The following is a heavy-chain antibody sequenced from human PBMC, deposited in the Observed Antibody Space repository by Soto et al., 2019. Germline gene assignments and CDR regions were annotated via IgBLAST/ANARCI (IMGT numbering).Heavy chain of an antibody. CDR3: ARDRVRTYYYDSSGLGT. Sequence: EVQLVESGGGLVQPGGSLRLSCAASGFTFSSYWMSWVRQAPGKGLEWVANIKQDGSEKYYVDSVKGRFTISRDNAKNSLYLQMNSLRAEDTAVYYCARDRVRTYYYDSSGLGTWGQGTLVTVSS. J-gene: IGHJ5*02. D-gene: IGHD3-22*01. CDR1: GFTFSSYW. CDR2: IKQDGSEK. V-gene: IGHV3-7*01.